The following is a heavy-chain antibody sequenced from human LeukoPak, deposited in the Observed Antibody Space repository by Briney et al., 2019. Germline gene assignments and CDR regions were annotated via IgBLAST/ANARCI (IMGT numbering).Heavy chain of an antibody. J-gene: IGHJ3*02. D-gene: IGHD3-22*01. CDR1: GFTFSSYA. CDR2: ISGSGGST. V-gene: IGHV3-23*01. Sequence: GGSLRLSCAASGFTFSSYAMSWVRQAPGKGLEWVSAISGSGGSTYYADSVKGRFTISRDNSRNTLYLQMNSLGAEDTAVYHCARDGLYDSSGYHNPDAFDIWGQGTMVTVSS. CDR3: ARDGLYDSSGYHNPDAFDI.